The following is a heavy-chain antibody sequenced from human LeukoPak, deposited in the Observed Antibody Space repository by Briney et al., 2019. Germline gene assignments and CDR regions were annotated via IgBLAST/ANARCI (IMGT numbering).Heavy chain of an antibody. J-gene: IGHJ4*02. CDR2: INHSGST. CDR1: GYSISSGYY. V-gene: IGHV4-38-2*02. D-gene: IGHD6-19*01. CDR3: ARRLSSGWYSFKY. Sequence: PSETLSLTCTVSGYSISSGYYWGWIRQPPGKGLEWIGEINHSGSTNYNPSLKSRVTISVDTSKNQFSLKLSSVTAADTAVYYCARRLSSGWYSFKYWGQGTLVTVSS.